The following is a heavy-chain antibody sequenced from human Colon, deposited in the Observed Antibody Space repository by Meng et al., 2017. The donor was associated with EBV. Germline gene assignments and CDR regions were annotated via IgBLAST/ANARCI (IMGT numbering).Heavy chain of an antibody. CDR2: VYHTGST. V-gene: IGHV4-4*02. D-gene: IGHD2-21*01. CDR3: ARVWQSLTAFFDS. CDR1: GGSLSSSHW. Sequence: QVQLQESGPGLVTPSGTLSLTCAVSGGSLSSSHWWTWVRQPPGKGLEWIGEVYHTGSTKYNPSLKSRLTISVDKSKNQFSLNLTSVTAADTAVYYCARVWQSLTAFFDSWGQGTLVTVSS. J-gene: IGHJ4*02.